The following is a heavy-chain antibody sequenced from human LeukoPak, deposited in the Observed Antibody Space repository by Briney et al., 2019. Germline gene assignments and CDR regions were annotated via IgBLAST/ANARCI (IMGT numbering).Heavy chain of an antibody. D-gene: IGHD4-17*01. CDR2: SDYTGSK. V-gene: IGHV4-39*01. CDR1: GGSISRSGYY. J-gene: IGHJ4*02. Sequence: SETLSLTCTVSGGSISRSGYYWAWIRQPPGKGREWIASSDYTGSKTYNPSLKSRVTVSVDTSKNQFFLKLTSVTAADTAVYYCAKDFGDFRTDYWGQGTLVTVSS. CDR3: AKDFGDFRTDY.